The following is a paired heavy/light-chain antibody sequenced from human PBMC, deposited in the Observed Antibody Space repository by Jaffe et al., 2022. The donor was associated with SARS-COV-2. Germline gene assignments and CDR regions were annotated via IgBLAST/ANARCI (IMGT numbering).Heavy chain of an antibody. CDR2: IHHTGNT. D-gene: IGHD3-9*01. V-gene: IGHV4-38-2*02. Sequence: QVQLQESGPGLVKPSETVSLTCTVSGYSFSSGYHWVWVRQPPGKGLEWIGNIHHTGNTYSNPSLKSRVTISVDTSKNQFSLKLISVTAADTAVYYCTKGYYHSVWGQGTLVTVSS. CDR1: GYSFSSGYH. CDR3: TKGYYHSV. J-gene: IGHJ4*02.
Light chain of an antibody. J-gene: IGKJ2*01. CDR1: QSVGGNS. CDR3: QQYDESPYT. CDR2: GAS. Sequence: EIVLTQSPGTLSLSPGERATLSCRASQSVGGNSLAWYQQKPGQAPRLLIYGASNRATGIPDRFGGSGSGTDFTLTISRLEPEDFVVYFCQQYDESPYTFGQGTNLEIK. V-gene: IGKV3-20*01.